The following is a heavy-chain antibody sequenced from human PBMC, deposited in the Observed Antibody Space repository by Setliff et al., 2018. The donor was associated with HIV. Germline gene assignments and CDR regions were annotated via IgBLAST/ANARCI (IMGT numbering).Heavy chain of an antibody. CDR3: ARHRPWEVDVFDI. CDR2: ISYNGIT. V-gene: IGHV4-59*08. J-gene: IGHJ3*02. Sequence: PSETLSLTCSVSGGSMRNYYWSWIRQPPRKGLEWVGYISYNGITTYNPSLKSRVTISVDTSKNQFSLKLTSVTAADTAVYYCARHRPWEVDVFDIWGHGTMVTVSS. D-gene: IGHD1-26*01. CDR1: GGSMRNYY.